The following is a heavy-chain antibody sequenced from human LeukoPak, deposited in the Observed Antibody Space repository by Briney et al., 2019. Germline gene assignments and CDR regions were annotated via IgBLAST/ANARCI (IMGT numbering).Heavy chain of an antibody. CDR1: GGSFRGYY. Sequence: PSETLSLTCAVYGGSFRGYYWSWIRQPPGKGLEWIGEINHSGSTNYNPSLKGRVTISVDTSKNQFSLKLSSVTAADTAVYSCARLGYGYGDYWGQGTLVTVSS. V-gene: IGHV4-34*01. D-gene: IGHD5-18*01. CDR3: ARLGYGYGDY. J-gene: IGHJ4*02. CDR2: INHSGST.